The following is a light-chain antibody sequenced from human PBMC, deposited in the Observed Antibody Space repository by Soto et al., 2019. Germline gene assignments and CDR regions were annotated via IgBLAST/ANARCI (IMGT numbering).Light chain of an antibody. Sequence: QSVLTQPPSASGTPGQRGTLSCSGSSSNIGSNTVNWYQQLPGTDPKLLIYSNNQRPSGVPDRFSGSKSGTSASLAISGLQAENEADYYCAAWDDSLNGHYVFGTGTKVTVL. CDR3: AAWDDSLNGHYV. CDR2: SNN. CDR1: SSNIGSNT. V-gene: IGLV1-44*01. J-gene: IGLJ1*01.